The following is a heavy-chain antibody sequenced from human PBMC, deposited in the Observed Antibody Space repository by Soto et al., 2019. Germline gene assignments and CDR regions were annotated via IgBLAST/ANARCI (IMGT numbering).Heavy chain of an antibody. D-gene: IGHD2-2*02. J-gene: IGHJ4*02. CDR1: GFTFSSYA. V-gene: IGHV3-23*01. CDR2: ISGSGGST. CDR3: AKRDVGYCSSTSCYRDY. Sequence: GGSLRLSCAASGFTFSSYAMSWVRQAPGKGLEWVSAISGSGGSTYYADSVKGRFTISRDNSKNTLYLQMNSLRAEDTAVYYFAKRDVGYCSSTSCYRDYWGQGTLVTVSS.